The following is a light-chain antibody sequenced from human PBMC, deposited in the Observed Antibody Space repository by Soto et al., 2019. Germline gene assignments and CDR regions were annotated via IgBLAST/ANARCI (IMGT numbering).Light chain of an antibody. CDR1: QSVSES. CDR2: DVS. Sequence: EIVLTQSPGTLSLSPGERATLSCRASQSVSESLAWYQQKPGQAPRLLIYDVSYRATGIPDRFSGSGSGTDFTLTISRLEPEDFAVYYCQQYGSSITFGQGTRLEIK. CDR3: QQYGSSIT. J-gene: IGKJ5*01. V-gene: IGKV3-20*01.